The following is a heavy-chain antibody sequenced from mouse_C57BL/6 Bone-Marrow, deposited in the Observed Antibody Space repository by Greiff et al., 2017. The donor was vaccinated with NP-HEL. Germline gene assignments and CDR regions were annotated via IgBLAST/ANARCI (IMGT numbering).Heavy chain of an antibody. D-gene: IGHD2-3*01. CDR2: LNPTYGGT. CDR1: GYTFTDYY. J-gene: IGHJ4*01. CDR3: ARFYDGYYVDYAMDY. V-gene: IGHV1-26*01. Sequence: VQLQQSGPELVKPGASVKISCKASGYTFTDYYMNWVKQCHGKSLECIGDLNPTYGGTSYNQKFKGKATLTVDKSSSTAYMELRSLTSEDSAVYYCARFYDGYYVDYAMDYWGQGTSVTVSS.